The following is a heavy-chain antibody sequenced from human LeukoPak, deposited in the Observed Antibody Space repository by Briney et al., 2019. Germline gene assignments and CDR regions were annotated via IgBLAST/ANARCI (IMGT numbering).Heavy chain of an antibody. J-gene: IGHJ6*02. D-gene: IGHD3-16*01. CDR1: GFTFSSYA. Sequence: GGSLRLSCAASGFTFSSYATHWVRQAPGKGLEWVAVISYDGSNKYYADSVKGRFTISRDNSKNTLYLQMNSLRAEDTAVYYCARSKQFGGVSYYYYYGMDVWGQGTTVTVSS. CDR3: ARSKQFGGVSYYYYYGMDV. V-gene: IGHV3-30-3*01. CDR2: ISYDGSNK.